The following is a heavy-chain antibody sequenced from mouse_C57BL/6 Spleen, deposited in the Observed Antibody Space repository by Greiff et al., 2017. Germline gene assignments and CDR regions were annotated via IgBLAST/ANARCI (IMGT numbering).Heavy chain of an antibody. Sequence: QVQLQHPGAELVKPGASVKLSCKASGYTFTSYWMHWVKQRPGQGLEWIGMIHPNSGSTNYNEKFKSKATLTVDKSSSTAYMQLSSLTSEDSAVYYCARRPYDSFMDYWGQGTSVTVSS. CDR3: ARRPYDSFMDY. CDR2: IHPNSGST. J-gene: IGHJ4*01. V-gene: IGHV1-64*01. CDR1: GYTFTSYW. D-gene: IGHD2-4*01.